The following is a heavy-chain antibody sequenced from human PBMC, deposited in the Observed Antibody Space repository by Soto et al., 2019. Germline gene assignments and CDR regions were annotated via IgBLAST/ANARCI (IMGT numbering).Heavy chain of an antibody. V-gene: IGHV3-11*05. J-gene: IGHJ6*02. CDR1: GFTFRDYY. Sequence: QVQLVESGGGLVRPGGSLRLSCEASGFTFRDYYMTWFRQAPGKGLEWLSYIDSSTKYTNYADSVKGRFTISRDNAKNSLYLTMTGLGADDTAVYYCAREYYYTMDVWGQGTMVTVSS. CDR2: IDSSTKYT. CDR3: AREYYYTMDV.